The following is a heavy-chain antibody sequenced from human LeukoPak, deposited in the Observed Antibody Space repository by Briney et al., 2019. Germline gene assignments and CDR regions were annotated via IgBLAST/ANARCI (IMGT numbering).Heavy chain of an antibody. CDR1: GGSINNYY. Sequence: SETLSLTCTVSGGSINNYYWSWIRQPAGKGLEWIGRIYTRGSTNYNPSLKSRVTMSVDTSKNQFSLKLSSVTAADTAVYYCARVRYCSADICSGGDAFDIWGQGTMVSVSS. J-gene: IGHJ3*02. CDR2: IYTRGST. V-gene: IGHV4-4*07. D-gene: IGHD2-15*01. CDR3: ARVRYCSADICSGGDAFDI.